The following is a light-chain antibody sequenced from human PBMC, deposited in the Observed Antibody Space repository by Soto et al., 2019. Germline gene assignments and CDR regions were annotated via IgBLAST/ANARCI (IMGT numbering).Light chain of an antibody. CDR3: QQYGGSPFT. Sequence: EIVLTQSPGTLSLSPGERATLSCRASQSVSVNSLAWYQQKGGQAPRLLIYAASTRATGVPDRFSGTVSGTDFALTISRLETDDSAVYYCQQYGGSPFTFGPGTKVDI. J-gene: IGKJ3*01. CDR2: AAS. V-gene: IGKV3-20*01. CDR1: QSVSVNS.